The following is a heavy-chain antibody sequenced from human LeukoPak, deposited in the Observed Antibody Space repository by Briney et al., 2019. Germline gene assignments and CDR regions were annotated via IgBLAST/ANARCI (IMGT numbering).Heavy chain of an antibody. CDR2: IIPIFGTT. CDR1: GYTFTSYG. V-gene: IGHV1-69*05. CDR3: ARGRWEPLYYYYYMDV. J-gene: IGHJ6*03. Sequence: ASVKVSCKASGYTFTSYGISWVRQAPGQGLEWMGRIIPIFGTTNYAQKFQGRVTITTDESTSTAYMELSSLRSEDTAVYYCARGRWEPLYYYYYMDVWGKGTTVTVSS. D-gene: IGHD1-26*01.